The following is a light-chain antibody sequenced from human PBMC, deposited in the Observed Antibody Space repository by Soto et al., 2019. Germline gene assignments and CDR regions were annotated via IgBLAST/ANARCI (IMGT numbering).Light chain of an antibody. CDR2: GAS. Sequence: EIVLTQSPGTLSLSPGERATLSCRASQSVSSTYLAWYQQKPGQAPRLLIYGASNRGTGIPDRFSGSGSGTDFTLTISRLEPEDFAVYYCQQYGGSRWTFGQGTRVDI. CDR1: QSVSSTY. V-gene: IGKV3-20*01. J-gene: IGKJ1*01. CDR3: QQYGGSRWT.